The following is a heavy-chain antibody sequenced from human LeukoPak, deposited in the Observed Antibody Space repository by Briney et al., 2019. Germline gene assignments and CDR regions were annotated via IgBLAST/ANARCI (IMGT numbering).Heavy chain of an antibody. CDR2: ISAYNGNT. D-gene: IGHD3/OR15-3a*01. CDR3: ARAMGLSELGARGGYNSAAWNGPGLGLNSHYYYYYMDV. Sequence: ASVKVSCKASGYTFTSYGISWVRQAPGQGLEWMGWISAYNGNTNYAQKLQGRVTMTTDTSTSTAYMELRSLRSDDTAVYYCARAMGLSELGARGGYNSAAWNGPGLGLNSHYYYYYMDVWGKGTTVTISS. V-gene: IGHV1-18*01. J-gene: IGHJ6*03. CDR1: GYTFTSYG.